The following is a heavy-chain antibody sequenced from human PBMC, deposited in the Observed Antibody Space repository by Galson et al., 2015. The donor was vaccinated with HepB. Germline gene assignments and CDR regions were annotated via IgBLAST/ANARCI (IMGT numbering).Heavy chain of an antibody. V-gene: IGHV3-74*01. CDR2: INSDESNT. D-gene: IGHD3-16*01. J-gene: IGHJ4*02. Sequence: SLRLSCAASGFTFSSYLMHWVRQAPGKGLVWVSRINSDESNTAYADSVKGRFTISRDNAKNTLYLQMNSLRVEDTAVYYCARVGDDYLAFFDYWGQGTLVTVSS. CDR3: ARVGDDYLAFFDY. CDR1: GFTFSSYL.